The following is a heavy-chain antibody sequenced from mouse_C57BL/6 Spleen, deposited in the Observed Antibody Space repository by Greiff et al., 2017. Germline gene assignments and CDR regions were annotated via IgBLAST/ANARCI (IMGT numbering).Heavy chain of an antibody. CDR1: GYSITSGYY. V-gene: IGHV3-6*01. CDR2: ISYDGSN. J-gene: IGHJ3*01. CDR3: AWDYYGSLRGFAY. Sequence: EVQLQESGPGLVKPSQSLSLTCSVTGYSITSGYYWNWIRQFPGNKLEWMGYISYDGSNNYNPSLKNRISITRDTSKNQFFLKLNSVTTEDTATYYCAWDYYGSLRGFAYWGQGTLVTVSA. D-gene: IGHD1-1*01.